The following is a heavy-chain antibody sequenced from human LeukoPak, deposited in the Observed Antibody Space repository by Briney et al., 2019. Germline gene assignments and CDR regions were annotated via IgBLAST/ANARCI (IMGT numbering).Heavy chain of an antibody. J-gene: IGHJ2*01. D-gene: IGHD6-13*01. V-gene: IGHV3-48*01. Sequence: PGGSLRLSCAASGFTFSSYSMNWVRQAPGKGLEWVSYISSSSSSTIYYADSVKGRFTISRDNAKNSLYLQMNSLRAEDTAVYYCARDRWGRPSKAAAGNGWYFDLWGRGTLVTVSS. CDR1: GFTFSSYS. CDR2: ISSSSSSTI. CDR3: ARDRWGRPSKAAAGNGWYFDL.